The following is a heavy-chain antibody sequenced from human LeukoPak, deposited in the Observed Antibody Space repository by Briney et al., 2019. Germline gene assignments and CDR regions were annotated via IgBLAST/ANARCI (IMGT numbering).Heavy chain of an antibody. CDR1: GFTFSSYA. V-gene: IGHV3-23*01. D-gene: IGHD6-13*01. J-gene: IGHJ6*02. CDR3: ARISVQLVSDV. CDR2: ISGSGGST. Sequence: GGSLRLSCAASGFTFSSYAMSWVRQAPGKGLEWVSAISGSGGSTYYADSVKGRFTISRDNAKNSLYLQMNSLRAEDTAVYYCARISVQLVSDVWGQGTTVTVSS.